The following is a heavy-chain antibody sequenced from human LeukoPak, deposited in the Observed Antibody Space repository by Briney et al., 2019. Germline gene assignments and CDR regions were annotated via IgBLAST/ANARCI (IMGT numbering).Heavy chain of an antibody. V-gene: IGHV1-69*05. CDR1: GGTFSSYA. CDR3: ARDAGSALDY. Sequence: ASVKVPCKASGGTFSSYAISWVRQAPGQGLEWMGRIIPIFGTANYAQKFQGRVTITTDESTSTAYMELSSLRSEDTAVYYCARDAGSALDYWGQGTLVTVSS. D-gene: IGHD1-26*01. CDR2: IIPIFGTA. J-gene: IGHJ4*02.